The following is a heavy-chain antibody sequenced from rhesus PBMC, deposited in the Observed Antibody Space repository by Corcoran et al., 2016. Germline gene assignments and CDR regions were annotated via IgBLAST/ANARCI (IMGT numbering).Heavy chain of an antibody. V-gene: IGHV4-169*01. J-gene: IGHJ4*01. CDR2: IYGSGSST. Sequence: QVQLQESGPGLVKPSETLSVTCAVSGGSISSSYWSWIRQAPGKGLEWIGYIYGSGSSTNYNPSLKSRVTLSVDTSKNQLSLKLSSVTAADTAVYYCTTLSYGSYYVDYWGQGVLVTVSS. D-gene: IGHD3-9*01. CDR3: TTLSYGSYYVDY. CDR1: GGSISSSY.